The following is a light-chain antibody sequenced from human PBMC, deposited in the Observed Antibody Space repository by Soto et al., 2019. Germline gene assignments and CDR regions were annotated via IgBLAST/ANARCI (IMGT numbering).Light chain of an antibody. V-gene: IGKV3-20*01. CDR3: QQYGSPRT. Sequence: EIVLTQSPGTLSLSPGERAPLSSTASQSVSRYLAWYQQKPGQAPRLLIYGASSRATGIPDRFSGRGSGEDFTRNDCRLAPEDFVVYYWQQYGSPRTVGQGTKVDIK. CDR1: QSVSRY. J-gene: IGKJ1*01. CDR2: GAS.